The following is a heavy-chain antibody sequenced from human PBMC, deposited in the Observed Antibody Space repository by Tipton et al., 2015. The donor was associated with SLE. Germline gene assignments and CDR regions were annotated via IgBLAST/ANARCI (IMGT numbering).Heavy chain of an antibody. CDR3: ARGHYYDSSGYYYYYGMDV. J-gene: IGHJ6*02. CDR1: GGSISSSSYY. CDR2: IYYSGST. Sequence: TLSLTCTVSGGSISSSSYYWGWIRQPPGKGLEWIGSIYYSGSTYYNPSLKSRVTISVDTSKSQFSLKLSSVTAADTAVYYCARGHYYDSSGYYYYYGMDVWGQGTTVTVSS. V-gene: IGHV4-39*07. D-gene: IGHD3-22*01.